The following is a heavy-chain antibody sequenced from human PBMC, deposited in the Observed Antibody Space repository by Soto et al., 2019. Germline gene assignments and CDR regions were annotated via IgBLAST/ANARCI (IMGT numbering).Heavy chain of an antibody. CDR1: GFTFSSYG. V-gene: IGHV3-33*01. CDR3: ARADSGYELYYYGMDV. Sequence: GGSLRLSCAASGFTFSSYGMHWVRQAPGKGLEWVAVIWYDGSNKYYADSVKGRFTISRDNSKNTLYLQMHSLRAEDTAVYYCARADSGYELYYYGMDVWGQGTTVTVSS. J-gene: IGHJ6*02. D-gene: IGHD5-12*01. CDR2: IWYDGSNK.